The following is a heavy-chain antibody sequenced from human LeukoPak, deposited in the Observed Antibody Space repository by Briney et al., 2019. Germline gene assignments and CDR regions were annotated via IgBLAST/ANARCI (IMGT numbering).Heavy chain of an antibody. D-gene: IGHD2-2*01. V-gene: IGHV3-23*01. CDR3: VKVGQGYCSSTSCPFDY. CDR2: ISGSGGST. CDR1: GFTFSSYG. Sequence: GGSLRLSCAASGFTFSSYGMSWVRQAPGKGLEWVSAISGSGGSTYYADSVKGRFTISRDNSKNTLYLQMNSLRAEDTAVYYCVKVGQGYCSSTSCPFDYWGQGTLVTVSS. J-gene: IGHJ4*02.